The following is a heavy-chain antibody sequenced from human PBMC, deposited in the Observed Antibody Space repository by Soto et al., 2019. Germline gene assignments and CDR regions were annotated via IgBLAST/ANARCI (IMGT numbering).Heavy chain of an antibody. Sequence: QITLKESGPTLVKPTQTLTLTCTFSGFSLSSTRMAVGWIRQPPGKAREWLALIYWDDDKRYSPFLKSRLTITKHTSKNQVVLTMSNMDPVDTARYYCAHIIVAGLGYYFDYWGQGTLVTVSS. CDR2: IYWDDDK. CDR1: GFSLSSTRMA. J-gene: IGHJ4*02. CDR3: AHIIVAGLGYYFDY. V-gene: IGHV2-5*02. D-gene: IGHD6-19*01.